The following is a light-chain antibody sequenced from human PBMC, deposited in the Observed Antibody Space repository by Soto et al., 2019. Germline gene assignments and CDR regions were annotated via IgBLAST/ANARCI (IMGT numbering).Light chain of an antibody. V-gene: IGLV2-14*01. CDR2: DVT. J-gene: IGLJ1*01. CDR3: SSYTSSSTPYV. CDR1: SSDVGGYNY. Sequence: QSALTQPASVSGFPGQSITISCTRTSSDVGGYNYVSWYQQHPVKAPKLMIYDVTNRPSGVSDRFSGSKSGNTASLTISGLQAEDEADYYCSSYTSSSTPYVFGTGTKVTVL.